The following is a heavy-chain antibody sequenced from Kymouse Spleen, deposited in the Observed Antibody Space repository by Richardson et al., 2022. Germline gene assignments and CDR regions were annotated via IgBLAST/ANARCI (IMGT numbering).Heavy chain of an antibody. V-gene: IGHV3-33*01. Sequence: QVQLVESGGGVVQPGRSLRLSCAASGFTFSSYGMHWVRQAPGKGLEWVAVIWYDGSNKYYADSVKGRFTISRDNSKNTLYLQMNSLRAEDTAVYYCARDVWNYEAFDIWGQGTMVTVSS. CDR2: IWYDGSNK. CDR3: ARDVWNYEAFDI. D-gene: IGHD1-7*01. CDR1: GFTFSSYG. J-gene: IGHJ3*02.